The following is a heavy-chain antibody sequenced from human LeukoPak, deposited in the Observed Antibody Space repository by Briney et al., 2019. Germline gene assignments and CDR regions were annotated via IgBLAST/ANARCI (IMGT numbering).Heavy chain of an antibody. CDR2: INPNSGGT. V-gene: IGHV1-2*02. D-gene: IGHD3-10*01. J-gene: IGHJ4*02. CDR1: GYTFTRYY. Sequence: ASVKVSCKASGYTFTRYYMHWVRQAPGQGLEWMGWINPNSGGTNYAQKFQGRVTMTRDTSISTAYMELSRLRSDDTAVYYCARALAAFGFGEKTFDYWGQGTLVTVSS. CDR3: ARALAAFGFGEKTFDY.